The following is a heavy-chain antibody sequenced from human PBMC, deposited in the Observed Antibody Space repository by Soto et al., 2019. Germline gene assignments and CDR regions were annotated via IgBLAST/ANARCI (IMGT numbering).Heavy chain of an antibody. CDR3: ARDLGYCSGGSCYLVGRFSGMDV. CDR1: GYTFTSYG. J-gene: IGHJ6*02. Sequence: ASVKVSCKASGYTFTSYGISWVRQAPGQGLEWMGWISAYNGNTNYAQKLQGRVTMTTDTSTSTAYMELRSLRSDDTAVYYCARDLGYCSGGSCYLVGRFSGMDVWGQGTTVTVSS. D-gene: IGHD2-15*01. V-gene: IGHV1-18*01. CDR2: ISAYNGNT.